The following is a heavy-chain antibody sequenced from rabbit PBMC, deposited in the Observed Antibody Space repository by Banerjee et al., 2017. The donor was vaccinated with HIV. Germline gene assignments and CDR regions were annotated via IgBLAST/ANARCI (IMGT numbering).Heavy chain of an antibody. CDR3: ARGSGWGDFNL. D-gene: IGHD4-1*01. CDR2: IDPVFGST. V-gene: IGHV1S40*01. Sequence: QSLEESGGDLVQPEGSLTLTCTASGFDFSSYGVSWVRQAPGKGLEWIGYIDPVFGSTYYASWAKGRFTISKTSSTTVTLQMTSLTAADTATYFCARGSGWGDFNLWGQGTLVT. CDR1: GFDFSSYG. J-gene: IGHJ4*01.